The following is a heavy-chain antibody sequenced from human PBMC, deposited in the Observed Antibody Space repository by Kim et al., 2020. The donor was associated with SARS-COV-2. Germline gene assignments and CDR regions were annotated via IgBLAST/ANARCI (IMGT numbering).Heavy chain of an antibody. V-gene: IGHV4-34*01. CDR2: INHSGST. CDR3: AKGRSSSGYYYVRNAFDI. Sequence: SETLSLTCAVYGGSFSGYYWSWIRQPPGKGLEWIGEINHSGSTNYNPSLKSRVTISVDTSKNQFSLKLSSVTAADTAVYYCAKGRSSSGYYYVRNAFDIWGQGTMVTVSS. CDR1: GGSFSGYY. D-gene: IGHD3-22*01. J-gene: IGHJ3*02.